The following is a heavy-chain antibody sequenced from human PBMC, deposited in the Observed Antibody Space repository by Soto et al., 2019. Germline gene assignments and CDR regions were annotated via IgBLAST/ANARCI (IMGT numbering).Heavy chain of an antibody. CDR2: ISSSSSTI. CDR3: VRDPYPRPYLGVDD. D-gene: IGHD2-21*01. V-gene: IGHV3-48*01. J-gene: IGHJ4*02. CDR1: GFTFSSYS. Sequence: PGGSLRLSCAASGFTFSSYSMNWVRQAPGKGLEWVSYISSSSSTIYYADSVKGRFTISRDNAKNSLYLQMNSLRAEDTAVYYCVRDPYPRPYLGVDDWGKGTLVTVSS.